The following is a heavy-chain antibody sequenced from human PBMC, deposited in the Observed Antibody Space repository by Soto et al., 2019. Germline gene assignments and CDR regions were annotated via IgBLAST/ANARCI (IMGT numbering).Heavy chain of an antibody. J-gene: IGHJ4*02. Sequence: GGSLRLSCAASGFTFSSYAMSWVRQAPGKGLEWVSAISGSGGSTYYADSVKGRFTISRDNSKNTLYLQMNSLRAEDTAVYYCAKGPSIVVVVAATLYFDYWGQGTLVTVSS. D-gene: IGHD2-15*01. CDR1: GFTFSSYA. V-gene: IGHV3-23*01. CDR3: AKGPSIVVVVAATLYFDY. CDR2: ISGSGGST.